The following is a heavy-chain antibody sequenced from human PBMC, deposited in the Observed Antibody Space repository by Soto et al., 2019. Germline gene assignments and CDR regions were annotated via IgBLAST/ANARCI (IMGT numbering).Heavy chain of an antibody. V-gene: IGHV4-38-2*01. CDR1: GYSISSGYY. Sequence: SETLSLTCAVSGYSISSGYYWGWIRQPPGKGLEWIGSIYHSGSTYCNPSLKSRVTISVDTSKNQFSLKLSSVTAADTAVYYCARGDPGSLRNWFDPWGQGTLVTVSS. D-gene: IGHD3-10*01. CDR3: ARGDPGSLRNWFDP. CDR2: IYHSGST. J-gene: IGHJ5*02.